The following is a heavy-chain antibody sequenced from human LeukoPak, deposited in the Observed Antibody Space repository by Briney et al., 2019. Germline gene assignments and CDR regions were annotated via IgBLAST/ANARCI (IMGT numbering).Heavy chain of an antibody. J-gene: IGHJ4*02. CDR1: GYTSTTYW. CDR3: ARRGDGYNLNFDH. D-gene: IGHD5-24*01. Sequence: GEPLNISGKGTGYTSTTYWSGWVAKIQGKGLDWTGIIYPGNSVTGYSPSFKGQVTISADKSISTVYLQWRSLKASDTAMYYCARRGDGYNLNFDHWGQGTLVTVSS. V-gene: IGHV5-51*01. CDR2: IYPGNSVT.